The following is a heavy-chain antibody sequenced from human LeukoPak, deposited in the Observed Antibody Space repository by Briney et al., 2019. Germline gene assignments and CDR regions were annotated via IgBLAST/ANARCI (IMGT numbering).Heavy chain of an antibody. J-gene: IGHJ2*01. CDR1: GDSISSYY. V-gene: IGHV4-4*09. D-gene: IGHD3-22*01. Sequence: SETLSLTCTVSGDSISSYYWSWIRQPPGKGLEWIGYIYTSGSTNYNPSLKSRVTISVDTSKNQFSLKLSSVTAADTAVYYCARSMRWDYYDGFDLWGRGTLVTVSS. CDR3: ARSMRWDYYDGFDL. CDR2: IYTSGST.